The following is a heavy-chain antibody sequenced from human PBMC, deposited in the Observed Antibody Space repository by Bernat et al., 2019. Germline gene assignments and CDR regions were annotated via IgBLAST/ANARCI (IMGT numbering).Heavy chain of an antibody. V-gene: IGHV3-23*01. D-gene: IGHD6-13*01. CDR2: ISGSGGST. Sequence: EVQLLESGGGLVQPGGSLRLSCAASGFTFSSYAMSWVRQAPGKGLEWVSAISGSGGSTYYADYGKGRFTISRDNSKNTLYLQMNSLRAEDTAVYYCAKGGRAAAGTSSDYWGQGTLVTVSS. CDR3: AKGGRAAAGTSSDY. CDR1: GFTFSSYA. J-gene: IGHJ4*02.